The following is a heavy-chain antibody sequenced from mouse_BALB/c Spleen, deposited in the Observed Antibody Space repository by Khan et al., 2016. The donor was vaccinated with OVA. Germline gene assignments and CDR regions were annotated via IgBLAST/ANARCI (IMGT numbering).Heavy chain of an antibody. J-gene: IGHJ3*01. V-gene: IGHV14-1*02. CDR3: AISGYEAAFAY. Sequence: VQLQQSGAELVRPGASVKMSCKASGFNFNDYYMHWVKQRPEQGLEWIGCIDPENGNTIYDPKFQGKASITADTSSNTAYLQLSSLTSEDTAVFYCAISGYEAAFAYWGQGTLVTVSA. D-gene: IGHD2-10*02. CDR2: IDPENGNT. CDR1: GFNFNDYY.